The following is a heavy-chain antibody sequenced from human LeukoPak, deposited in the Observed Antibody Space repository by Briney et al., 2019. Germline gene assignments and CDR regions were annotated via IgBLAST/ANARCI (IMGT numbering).Heavy chain of an antibody. CDR1: GFTFSSYG. V-gene: IGHV3-30*18. CDR3: AKSGSGSSDDY. CDR2: ISYDGSNK. D-gene: IGHD1-26*01. J-gene: IGHJ4*02. Sequence: GGSLRLSCAASGFTFSSYGMHWVRQAPGKGLGWVAVISYDGSNKYYADSVKGRFTISRDNSKNTLYLQMNSLRAEDTAVYYCAKSGSGSSDDYWGQGTLVTVSS.